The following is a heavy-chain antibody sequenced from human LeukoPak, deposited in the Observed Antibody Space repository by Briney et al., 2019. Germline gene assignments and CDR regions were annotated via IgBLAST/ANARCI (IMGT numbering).Heavy chain of an antibody. J-gene: IGHJ4*02. CDR3: DSARGYYESAAFDY. D-gene: IGHD3-22*01. V-gene: IGHV4-30-4*01. Sequence: PSETLYLTCTASGDTISSGGNCWGRIRQPPGKGLEWIGYIYYSGSTYYKPSLKGRVTISVDTSNNQFSLKLSSVTAAATAAYYCDSARGYYESAAFDYWGQGNVVTVSS. CDR1: GDTISSGGNC. CDR2: IYYSGST.